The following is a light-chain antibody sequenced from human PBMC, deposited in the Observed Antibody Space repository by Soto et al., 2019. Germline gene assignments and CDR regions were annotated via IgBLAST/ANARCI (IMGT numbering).Light chain of an antibody. CDR3: QQYGSSPGT. CDR2: GAS. V-gene: IGKV3-20*01. J-gene: IGKJ1*01. Sequence: EIVLTQSPGTLSLSPGERATLSCRASQSVGSNYLAWYQQKPGQAPRLLIYGASSRATGIPDRFSGSGSGTDFTLPISRLEPEDVAVYYCQQYGSSPGTFGQGTPVEIK. CDR1: QSVGSNY.